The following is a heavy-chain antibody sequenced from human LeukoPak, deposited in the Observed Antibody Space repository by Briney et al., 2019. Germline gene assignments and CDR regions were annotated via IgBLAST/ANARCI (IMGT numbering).Heavy chain of an antibody. CDR2: ISTNGDST. CDR1: GLTFSTYA. V-gene: IGHV3-64*02. D-gene: IGHD2-2*01. J-gene: IGHJ4*02. Sequence: GGSLRLSCAASGLTFSTYAMHWVRQAPGKGLQYVSAISTNGDSTYYADSVKGRFTISRDNSKNTLFLQMGSLRADDMAVYYCARWGSTSCYDYWGQGTPVTVSS. CDR3: ARWGSTSCYDY.